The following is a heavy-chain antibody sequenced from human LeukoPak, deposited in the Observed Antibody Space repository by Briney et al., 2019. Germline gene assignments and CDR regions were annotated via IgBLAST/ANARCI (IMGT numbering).Heavy chain of an antibody. CDR3: AGTQYYDFWSGYYTSYFDY. D-gene: IGHD3-3*01. V-gene: IGHV3-66*01. J-gene: IGHJ4*02. Sequence: GGSLRLSCAASGFTFSSYAMSWVRQAPGKGLEWVSVIYSGGSTYYADSVKGRFTISRDNSKNTLYLQMNSLRAEDTAVYYCAGTQYYDFWSGYYTSYFDYWGQGTLVTVSS. CDR1: GFTFSSYA. CDR2: IYSGGST.